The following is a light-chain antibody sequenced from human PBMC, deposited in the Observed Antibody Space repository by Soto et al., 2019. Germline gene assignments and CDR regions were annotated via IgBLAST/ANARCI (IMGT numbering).Light chain of an antibody. Sequence: DIQMTQSPSSVSASVGDRVTITCRASQGISSLLAWYQQKPGKAPNLLIHTASSLQSGVPSRFSGSGSGTDFALTISSLQPEDFATYYCPQANSFPLTFGGGTKVEIK. CDR1: QGISSL. J-gene: IGKJ4*01. CDR3: PQANSFPLT. CDR2: TAS. V-gene: IGKV1-12*01.